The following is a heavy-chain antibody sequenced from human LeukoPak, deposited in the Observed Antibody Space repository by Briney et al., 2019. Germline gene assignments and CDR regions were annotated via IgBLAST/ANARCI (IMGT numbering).Heavy chain of an antibody. CDR1: GFTFSGSA. CDR3: TRPSDCSGGTCDPGY. D-gene: IGHD2-15*01. J-gene: IGHJ4*02. V-gene: IGHV3-73*01. Sequence: GGSLRLSCAASGFTFSGSAMHWVRQASGKGLEWVGRIRSKANNYATAYGASVKGRFTISRDDSKNTAYLQMISLKTEDTAVYYCTRPSDCSGGTCDPGYWGQGTPVTVSS. CDR2: IRSKANNYAT.